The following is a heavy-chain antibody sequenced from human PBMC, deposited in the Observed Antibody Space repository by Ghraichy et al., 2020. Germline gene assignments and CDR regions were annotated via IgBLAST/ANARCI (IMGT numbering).Heavy chain of an antibody. CDR3: ARGEGVDNYYYYGMDF. Sequence: GGSLRLSCVASGFTFSDYAMHWVRQAPGKGLEWVAVIWYDGSKKYYGDSVKGRFTISRDNTKSTLYLEMNSLRAEDTAVFYCARGEGVDNYYYYGMDFWGQGTTVSVSS. J-gene: IGHJ6*02. CDR2: IWYDGSKK. V-gene: IGHV3-33*01. D-gene: IGHD3-10*01. CDR1: GFTFSDYA.